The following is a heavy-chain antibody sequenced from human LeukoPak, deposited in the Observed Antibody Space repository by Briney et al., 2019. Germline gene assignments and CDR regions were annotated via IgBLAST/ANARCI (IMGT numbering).Heavy chain of an antibody. Sequence: GGSLRLSCAVSGFTFSNYCMNWVRQAPGKGLERVSYIDGGSNTIYYADSVKGRFTISRDNAKNSLYLQMNSLRDEDTAVYYCARDQHFSSDFWGQGTVVTVSS. CDR3: ARDQHFSSDF. J-gene: IGHJ4*02. D-gene: IGHD6-13*01. CDR2: IDGGSNTI. V-gene: IGHV3-48*02. CDR1: GFTFSNYC.